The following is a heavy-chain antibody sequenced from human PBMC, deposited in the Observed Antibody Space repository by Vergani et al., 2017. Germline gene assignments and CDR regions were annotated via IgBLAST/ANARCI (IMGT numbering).Heavy chain of an antibody. J-gene: IGHJ6*03. V-gene: IGHV3-30*18. D-gene: IGHD3-16*01. CDR1: GFTFSSYG. CDR3: AKGLNYYYMDV. CDR2: ISYDGSNK. Sequence: QVQLVESGGGVVQPGRSLRLSCAASGFTFSSYGMHWVRQAPGKGLERVAVISYDGSNKYYADSVKGRFTISRDNSKNTLYLQMNSLRAEDTAVYYCAKGLNYYYMDVWGKXP.